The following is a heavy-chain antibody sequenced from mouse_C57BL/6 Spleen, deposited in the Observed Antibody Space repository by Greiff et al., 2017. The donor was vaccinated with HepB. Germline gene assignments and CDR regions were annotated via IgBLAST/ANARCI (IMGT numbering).Heavy chain of an antibody. V-gene: IGHV1-64*01. J-gene: IGHJ4*01. CDR1: GYTFTSYW. CDR3: ARGYYGSSYAMDY. CDR2: IHPNSGST. Sequence: QVQLQQPGAELVKPGASVKLSCKASGYTFTSYWMHWVKQRPGQGLEWIGMIHPNSGSTKYNEKFKSKATLTVDKSSSTAYMQLSSLTSEDSAVYYCARGYYGSSYAMDYWGQGTSVTVSS. D-gene: IGHD1-1*01.